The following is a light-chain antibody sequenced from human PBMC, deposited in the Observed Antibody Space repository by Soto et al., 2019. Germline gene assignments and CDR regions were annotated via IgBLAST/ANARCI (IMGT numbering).Light chain of an antibody. CDR3: QQYNNWPLP. V-gene: IGKV3-15*01. J-gene: IGKJ4*01. CDR1: QTIDRN. Sequence: EVVMTQSPVTLSVSPGEGVTFSCRASQTIDRNLAWYQKKPGRAPRLPIFGASTRATGIPARFSGSGSETEFTLTISSLQSEDFAVYYCQQYNNWPLPFGGGTKVEIK. CDR2: GAS.